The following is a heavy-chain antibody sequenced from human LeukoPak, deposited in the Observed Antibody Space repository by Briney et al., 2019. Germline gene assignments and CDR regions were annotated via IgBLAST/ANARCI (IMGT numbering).Heavy chain of an antibody. CDR3: ARGPHFDY. CDR2: INHSGST. Sequence: ASETLSLTCAVYGGSFSGYYWSWIRQPPGKGLEWIGEINHSGSTNYNPSLKSRVTISVDTSKNQFSLKLSSVTAADTAVYYCARGPHFDYWGQGTLVTVSS. V-gene: IGHV4-34*01. CDR1: GGSFSGYY. J-gene: IGHJ4*02.